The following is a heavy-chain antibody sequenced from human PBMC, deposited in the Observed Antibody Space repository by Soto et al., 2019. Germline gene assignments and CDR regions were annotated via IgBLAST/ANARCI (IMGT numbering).Heavy chain of an antibody. V-gene: IGHV4-39*01. CDR3: ARHGWGQELHYNGLDP. Sequence: PSETLSLTCTVSGGSISSSSYYWGWIRQPPGKGLEWLGGIYYSGSTYYNPSLKSRVTISVDTSKNQFSLKLSSVTAADTAVYYCARHGWGQELHYNGLDPWGQGTLVTVSS. CDR1: GGSISSSSYY. CDR2: IYYSGST. D-gene: IGHD1-26*01. J-gene: IGHJ5*02.